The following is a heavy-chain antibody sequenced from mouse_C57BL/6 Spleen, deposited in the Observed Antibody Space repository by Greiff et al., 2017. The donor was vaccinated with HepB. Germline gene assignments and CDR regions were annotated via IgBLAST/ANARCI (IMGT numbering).Heavy chain of an antibody. D-gene: IGHD1-1*01. J-gene: IGHJ2*01. V-gene: IGHV5-4*01. CDR1: GFTFSSYA. CDR2: ISDGGSYT. CDR3: ARAGYYGSWDYFDY. Sequence: EVQLVESGGGLVKPGGSLKLSCAASGFTFSSYAMSWVRQTPEKRLEWVATISDGGSYTYYPDNVKGRFTISRDNAKNNLYLQMSHLKSEDTAMYYCARAGYYGSWDYFDYWGQGTTLTVSS.